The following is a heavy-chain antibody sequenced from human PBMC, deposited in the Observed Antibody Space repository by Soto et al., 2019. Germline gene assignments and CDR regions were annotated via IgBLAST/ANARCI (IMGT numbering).Heavy chain of an antibody. CDR2: MYYTGSA. CDR3: ALRSTVTKSDAFDI. D-gene: IGHD4-17*01. Sequence: SETLSLTCSGSGGSISDRFYWSWIRKPPGRGLEWIGYMYYTGSAKYNPPLSSRVTFSVDMSKNQVSLKLSSVTAADTAIYYFALRSTVTKSDAFDIWGQGTTVTVSS. J-gene: IGHJ3*02. CDR1: GGSISDRFY. V-gene: IGHV4-59*08.